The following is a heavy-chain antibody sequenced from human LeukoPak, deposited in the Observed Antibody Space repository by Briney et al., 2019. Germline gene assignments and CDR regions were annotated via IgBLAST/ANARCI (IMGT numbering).Heavy chain of an antibody. J-gene: IGHJ4*02. Sequence: SETLSLTCTVSGGSISSSSYYWGWIRQPPGKGLEWIGSIYYSGSTYYNPSLKSRVTISVDTSKNQFSLKLSSVTAADTAVYYCARQVGGDRWYLDYWGQGTLVTVSS. CDR1: GGSISSSSYY. CDR3: ARQVGGDRWYLDY. CDR2: IYYSGST. D-gene: IGHD2-21*01. V-gene: IGHV4-39*01.